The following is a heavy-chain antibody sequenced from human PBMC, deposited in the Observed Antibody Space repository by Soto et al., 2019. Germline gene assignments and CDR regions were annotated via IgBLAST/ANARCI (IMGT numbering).Heavy chain of an antibody. D-gene: IGHD4-17*01. CDR2: MNPNSGNT. Sequence: GASVKVSCKASGYTFTSYDINWVRQATGQGLEWMGWMNPNSGNTGYAQKFQGRVTMTRNTSISTAYMELSSLRSEDTAVYYCARGGVQAGYGDYYYGMDVWGQGTTVTVSS. CDR1: GYTFTSYD. J-gene: IGHJ6*02. CDR3: ARGGVQAGYGDYYYGMDV. V-gene: IGHV1-8*01.